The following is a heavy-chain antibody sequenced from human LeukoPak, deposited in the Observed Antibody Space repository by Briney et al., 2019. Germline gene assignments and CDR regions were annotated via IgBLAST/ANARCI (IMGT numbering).Heavy chain of an antibody. J-gene: IGHJ4*02. CDR3: AGHHPRNTVDF. D-gene: IGHD2/OR15-2a*01. CDR2: VYYSGNT. V-gene: IGHV4-59*01. Sequence: SETLSLTCTVSGGSISSYYWSWIRQPPGRGLEYIGHVYYSGNTDYNPSLKSRVTMSVDTSKNQFSLRLNSVTAADTAVYYCAGHHPRNTVDFWGQGTLVTVSS. CDR1: GGSISSYY.